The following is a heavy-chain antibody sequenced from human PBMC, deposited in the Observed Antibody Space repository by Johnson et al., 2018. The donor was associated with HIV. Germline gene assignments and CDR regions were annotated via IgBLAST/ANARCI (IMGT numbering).Heavy chain of an antibody. D-gene: IGHD3-10*01. J-gene: IGHJ3*02. CDR1: GFTFSSYG. V-gene: IGHV3-33*01. CDR3: ASWPHGSGSYQIDI. Sequence: QVQLVESGGGVVQPGRSLRLSCAASGFTFSSYGMHWVRQAPGKGLEWVAVIWYDGSNKYYADSVKGRFTISRDNSKNTLYLQMNSLRAEDTAVYYCASWPHGSGSYQIDIWGQGTMVTVSS. CDR2: IWYDGSNK.